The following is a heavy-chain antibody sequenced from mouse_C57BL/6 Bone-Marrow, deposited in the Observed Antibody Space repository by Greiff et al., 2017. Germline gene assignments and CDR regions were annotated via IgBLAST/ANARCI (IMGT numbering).Heavy chain of an antibody. CDR2: ISYDGSN. D-gene: IGHD3-2*02. Sequence: DVQLQESGPGLVKPSPSLSLSCSASGYSITSGYYWNWIRQFPGNQLEWMGYISYDGSNNYNPSLKNRISITRDTSTNPFFLKLNSVTTEDTATYYCAKTAQATYYFDYWGQGTTLTVSS. V-gene: IGHV3-6*01. CDR1: GYSITSGYY. J-gene: IGHJ2*01. CDR3: AKTAQATYYFDY.